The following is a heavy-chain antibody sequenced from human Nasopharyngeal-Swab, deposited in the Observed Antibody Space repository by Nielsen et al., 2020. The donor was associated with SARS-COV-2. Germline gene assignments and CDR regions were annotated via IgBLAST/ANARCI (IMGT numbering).Heavy chain of an antibody. D-gene: IGHD3-3*01. CDR2: IYYSGST. CDR3: ASLKVGITIFGVVTERLIDY. J-gene: IGHJ4*02. Sequence: PGKGLEWIGYIYYSGSTYYNPSLKSRVTISVDTSKNQFSLKLSSVTAADTAVYYCASLKVGITIFGVVTERLIDYWGQGTLVTVSS. V-gene: IGHV4-30-4*01.